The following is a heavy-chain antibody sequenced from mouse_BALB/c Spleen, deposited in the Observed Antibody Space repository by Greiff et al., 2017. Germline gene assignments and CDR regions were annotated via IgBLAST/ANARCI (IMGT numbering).Heavy chain of an antibody. J-gene: IGHJ2*01. D-gene: IGHD1-1*01. CDR3: ARSLRIYYYGSSHFDY. CDR1: GYTFSSYW. CDR2: ILPGSGST. Sequence: QVQLKQSGAELMKPGASVKISCKATGYTFSSYWIEWVKQRPGHGLEWIGEILPGSGSTNYNEKFKGKATFTADTSSNTAYMQLSSLTSEDSAVYYCARSLRIYYYGSSHFDYWGQGTTLTVSS. V-gene: IGHV1-9*01.